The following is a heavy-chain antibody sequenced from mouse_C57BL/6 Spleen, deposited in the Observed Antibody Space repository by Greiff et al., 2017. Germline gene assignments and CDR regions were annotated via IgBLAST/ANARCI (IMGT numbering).Heavy chain of an antibody. J-gene: IGHJ4*01. CDR1: GYAFSSSW. V-gene: IGHV1-82*01. D-gene: IGHD1-1*02. CDR2: IYPGDGDT. CDR3: ARYGESYAMDY. Sequence: QVQLQQSGPELVKPGASVKISCKASGYAFSSSWMNWVKQRPGKGLEWIGRIYPGDGDTNYNGKSKGKATLTADKSSSTAYMQLSSLTSEDSAVYFCARYGESYAMDYWGQGTSVTVSS.